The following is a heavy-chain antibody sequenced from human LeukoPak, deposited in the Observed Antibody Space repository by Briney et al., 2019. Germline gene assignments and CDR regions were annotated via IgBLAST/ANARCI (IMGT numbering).Heavy chain of an antibody. CDR2: INHSGST. D-gene: IGHD2-2*02. CDR1: GGSISSYY. J-gene: IGHJ5*02. CDR3: ARLYTHIDP. V-gene: IGHV4-34*01. Sequence: PSETLSLTCTVSGGSISSYYWSWIRQPPGKGLEWIGEINHSGSTNYNPSLKSRVTISVDTSKNQFSLKLSSVTAADTAVYYCARLYTHIDPWGQGILVTVSS.